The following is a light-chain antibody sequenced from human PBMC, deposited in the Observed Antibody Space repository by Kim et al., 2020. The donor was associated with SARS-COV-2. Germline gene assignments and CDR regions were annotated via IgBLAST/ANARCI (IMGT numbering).Light chain of an antibody. J-gene: IGKJ4*01. CDR2: DAS. CDR1: QSVSSN. V-gene: IGKV3-15*01. Sequence: EIGMTQSPATLSVSPGERATLSCRASQSVSSNLAWYQQKPGQAPSLLIYDASTRATGVPARFSGSGSGTEFTLTISSLQSEDFAVYYCQQDNNWPLTFGGGTKVDIK. CDR3: QQDNNWPLT.